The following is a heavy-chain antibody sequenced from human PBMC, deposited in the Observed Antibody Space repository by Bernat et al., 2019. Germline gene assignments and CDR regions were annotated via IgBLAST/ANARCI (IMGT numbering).Heavy chain of an antibody. D-gene: IGHD3-9*01. Sequence: QVQLVESGGGVVQPGRSLRLSCAASGFTFSSYAMHWVRQAPGKGLEWVAVISYDGSNKYYADSVKGRFTISRDNSKNTLYLQMNSLRAEDTAVYYGARDQDFDWLFYFDYWGQGTLVTVSS. CDR1: GFTFSSYA. CDR2: ISYDGSNK. J-gene: IGHJ4*02. CDR3: ARDQDFDWLFYFDY. V-gene: IGHV3-30-3*01.